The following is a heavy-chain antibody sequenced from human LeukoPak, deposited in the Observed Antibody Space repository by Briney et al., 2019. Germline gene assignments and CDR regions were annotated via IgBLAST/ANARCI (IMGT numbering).Heavy chain of an antibody. V-gene: IGHV1-69*05. CDR3: ARGPIAYCGGDCYSIDDY. CDR2: IIPIFGTA. Sequence: ASVKVSCKASGGTFSSYAISWVRQAPGQGLEWMGGIIPIFGTANYAQKFQGRVTITTDESTSTAYMELSSLRSEDTAVYYCARGPIAYCGGDCYSIDDYWGQGTLVTVSS. D-gene: IGHD2-21*02. J-gene: IGHJ4*02. CDR1: GGTFSSYA.